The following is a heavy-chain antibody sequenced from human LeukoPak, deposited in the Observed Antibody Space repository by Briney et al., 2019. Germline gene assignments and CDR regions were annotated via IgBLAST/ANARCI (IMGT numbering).Heavy chain of an antibody. Sequence: SETLSLTCTVSGGSSSSYYWSWVRQPPGKGLEWIGYIYYSGSTNYNASLKSRVTISVDTSKNQFSLKLSSVTAADTAVYYCASLWFGEVYFDYWGQGTLVTVSS. CDR1: GGSSSSYY. D-gene: IGHD3-10*01. J-gene: IGHJ4*02. V-gene: IGHV4-59*12. CDR3: ASLWFGEVYFDY. CDR2: IYYSGST.